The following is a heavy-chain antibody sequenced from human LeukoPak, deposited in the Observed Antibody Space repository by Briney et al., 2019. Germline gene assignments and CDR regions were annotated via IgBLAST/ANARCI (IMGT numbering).Heavy chain of an antibody. CDR2: MNPNSGNT. J-gene: IGHJ4*02. V-gene: IGHV1-8*02. D-gene: IGHD1-1*01. CDR3: AVGGATGTTGDYFDY. CDR1: GYTFTSYD. Sequence: GATVKVSCKASGYTFTSYDINWVRQATGQGLEWMGWMNPNSGNTGYAQKFQGRVTMTRNTSISTAYMELSSLRSEDTAVYYCAVGGATGTTGDYFDYWGQGTLVTVSS.